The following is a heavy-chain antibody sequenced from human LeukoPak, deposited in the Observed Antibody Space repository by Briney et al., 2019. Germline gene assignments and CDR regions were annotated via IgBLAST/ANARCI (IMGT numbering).Heavy chain of an antibody. D-gene: IGHD3-10*01. V-gene: IGHV3-30*02. CDR1: GFTFSSYG. CDR2: IRYDGSNK. J-gene: IGHJ4*02. CDR3: AITYYYGSGLDY. Sequence: PGGSLRLSCAASGFTFSSYGMHWVRQAPGKGLEWVAVIRYDGSNKYYADSVKGRFTISRDNSKNTLYLQMNSLRAEDTAVYYCAITYYYGSGLDYWGQGTLVTVSS.